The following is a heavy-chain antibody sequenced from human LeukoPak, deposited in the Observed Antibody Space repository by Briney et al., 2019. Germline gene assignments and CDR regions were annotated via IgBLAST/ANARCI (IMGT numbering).Heavy chain of an antibody. V-gene: IGHV3-23*01. CDR3: AKWGDYDVLTGYYVPDY. Sequence: GASLRLSCAASGFTFSNYAMSWVRQAPGKGLEWVSAILGSGVTTYYADSVKGRFTVSRDNSKSTLYLQMNTLRAEDTALYYCAKWGDYDVLTGYYVPDYWGQGTLVTVSS. CDR2: ILGSGVTT. CDR1: GFTFSNYA. D-gene: IGHD3-9*01. J-gene: IGHJ4*02.